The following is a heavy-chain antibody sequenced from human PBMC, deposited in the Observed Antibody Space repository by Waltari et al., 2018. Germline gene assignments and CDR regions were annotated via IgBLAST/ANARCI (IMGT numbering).Heavy chain of an antibody. D-gene: IGHD3-3*01. CDR1: GFTVSSNY. CDR2: IYSGGRT. Sequence: EVQLVESGGGLLQPGGSLRLSCAASGFTVSSNYMSWVRQAPGKGLEWVSVIYSGGRTYYADSVKGRFTISRDNSKNTLYLQMNSLRAEDTAVYYCARQELRFLEWSSWGHYYYGMDVWGQGTTVTVSS. V-gene: IGHV3-53*01. J-gene: IGHJ6*02. CDR3: ARQELRFLEWSSWGHYYYGMDV.